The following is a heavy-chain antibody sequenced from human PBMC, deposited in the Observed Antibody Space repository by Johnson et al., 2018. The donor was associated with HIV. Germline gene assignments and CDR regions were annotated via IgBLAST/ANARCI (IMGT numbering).Heavy chain of an antibody. CDR3: AKDGGSYGNGFDI. Sequence: VQLVESGGGLIQPGGSLRLSCAASGFTVSSNYMSWVRQAPGKGLEWVSVIYSGGNTYYADSVKGRFTISRDNSKNTLYLQMNSLRAEDTAVYYCAKDGGSYGNGFDIWGQGTMVIVSS. J-gene: IGHJ3*02. D-gene: IGHD1-26*01. CDR2: IYSGGNT. CDR1: GFTVSSNY. V-gene: IGHV3-66*03.